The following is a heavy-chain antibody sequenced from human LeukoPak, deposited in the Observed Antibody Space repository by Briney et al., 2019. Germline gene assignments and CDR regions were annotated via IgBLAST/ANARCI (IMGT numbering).Heavy chain of an antibody. CDR2: INHSGST. V-gene: IGHV4-34*01. D-gene: IGHD3-22*01. CDR1: GGSFSGYY. CDR3: AGGNHYYDSSGYYRDAFDI. J-gene: IGHJ3*02. Sequence: SETLSLTCAVYGGSFSGYYWSWIRQPPGKGLEWIGEINHSGSTNYNPSLKSRVTISVDTSKNQFSLKLSSVTAADTAVYYCAGGNHYYDSSGYYRDAFDIWGQGTMVTVSS.